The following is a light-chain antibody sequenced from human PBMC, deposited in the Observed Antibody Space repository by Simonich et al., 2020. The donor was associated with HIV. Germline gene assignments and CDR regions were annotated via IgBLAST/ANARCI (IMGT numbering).Light chain of an antibody. CDR2: KAS. CDR3: QQYNNYRT. J-gene: IGKJ1*01. CDR1: QSVSSW. Sequence: DIQMTQSPSTLSASVEDRVTITCRASQSVSSWVAWYQQKPGKAPKLLIYKASTLESGVPLRFSGSGFGTEFTLTISSLQPDDFATYYCQQYNNYRTFGQGTKVEIK. V-gene: IGKV1-5*03.